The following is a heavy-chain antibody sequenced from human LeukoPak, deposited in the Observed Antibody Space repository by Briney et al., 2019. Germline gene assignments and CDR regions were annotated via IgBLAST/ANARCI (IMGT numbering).Heavy chain of an antibody. Sequence: SETLSLTCTVSGRSISNYYWNWIRQPPGMGLEWIGYIYYSGSTNYNPSLKSRVTISADTSKNQFSLNLSSVTAADTALYYCATSTRSRGPAFDIWGQGTLVTVSS. D-gene: IGHD2-2*01. CDR2: IYYSGST. J-gene: IGHJ3*02. CDR3: ATSTRSRGPAFDI. CDR1: GRSISNYY. V-gene: IGHV4-59*08.